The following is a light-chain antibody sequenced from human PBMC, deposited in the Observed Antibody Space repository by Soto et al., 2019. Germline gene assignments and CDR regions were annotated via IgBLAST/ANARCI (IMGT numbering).Light chain of an antibody. CDR3: QQYSTYSSA. CDR1: ESISSW. J-gene: IGKJ1*01. Sequence: DIQMTQSPSSLSASVGDRVTITCRASESISSWLAWYQQKPGKAPKLLIYKASSLETGAPSRFSGSGYGTEFTLTISSLQPDDFATYYCQQYSTYSSAFGQGTKVDIK. CDR2: KAS. V-gene: IGKV1-5*03.